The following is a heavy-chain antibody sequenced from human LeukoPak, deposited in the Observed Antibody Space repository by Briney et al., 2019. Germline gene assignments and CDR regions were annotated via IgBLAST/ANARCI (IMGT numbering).Heavy chain of an antibody. Sequence: GGSLRLFCVGSGFMFSDYYMSWIRQAPGKGLEWVSYISNDSVDKYYVDSVRGRFTISRDNAKKSMYLQMSGLRVEDTAVYYCARRDWVSGAVRAFDIWGQGTMVTVSS. V-gene: IGHV3-11*04. CDR2: ISNDSVDK. CDR3: ARRDWVSGAVRAFDI. J-gene: IGHJ3*02. CDR1: GFMFSDYY. D-gene: IGHD3-3*01.